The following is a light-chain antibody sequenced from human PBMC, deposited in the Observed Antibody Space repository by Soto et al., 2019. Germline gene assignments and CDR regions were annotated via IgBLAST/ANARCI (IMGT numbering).Light chain of an antibody. J-gene: IGLJ1*01. CDR1: NSDVGSYNR. Sequence: QSVLTQPASVSGSPGQSITISCTGTNSDVGSYNRVSWYQQPPGTAPKLIIYDVNNRPSGVSYRFSGSKSGNTASLTISGLQDEEEAAYYRNSYKTSETYVFGTGTKVTV. V-gene: IGLV2-14*01. CDR2: DVN. CDR3: NSYKTSETYV.